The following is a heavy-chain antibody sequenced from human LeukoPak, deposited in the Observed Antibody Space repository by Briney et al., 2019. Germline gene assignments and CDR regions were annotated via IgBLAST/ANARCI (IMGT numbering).Heavy chain of an antibody. V-gene: IGHV1-2*02. CDR3: ARGSIVVVTSHGRGAGWFDS. CDR2: INPNHGDT. J-gene: IGHJ5*01. CDR1: GYTFTGYY. D-gene: IGHD3-22*01. Sequence: ASVKVSCKASGYTFTGYYMHWVRQAPGQGLEWMGWINPNHGDTNYAQKFQDRVSMTRDTSISTAYMHLSRLRSADTAVYYCARGSIVVVTSHGRGAGWFDSWGQGTLVTVSS.